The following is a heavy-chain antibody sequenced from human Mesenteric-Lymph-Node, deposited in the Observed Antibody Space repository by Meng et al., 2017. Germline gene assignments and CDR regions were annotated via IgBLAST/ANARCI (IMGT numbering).Heavy chain of an antibody. CDR1: GFTFNSYW. CDR2: IKQDGSEK. V-gene: IGHV3-7*01. Sequence: SLKISCAASGFTFNSYWLSWVRQAPGQGLEWVANIKQDGSEKYYVDSVKGRVTISRDNAKNSLYLQMNNLRAEDTAVYYCAANSYTYNWGQGTMVTVSS. CDR3: AANSYTYN. D-gene: IGHD3-16*01. J-gene: IGHJ4*02.